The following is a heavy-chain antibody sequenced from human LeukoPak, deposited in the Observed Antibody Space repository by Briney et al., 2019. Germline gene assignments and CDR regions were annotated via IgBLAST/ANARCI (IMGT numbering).Heavy chain of an antibody. V-gene: IGHV3-73*01. CDR3: TRTYGSGSYYKTNKYYYYYMDV. D-gene: IGHD3-10*01. CDR2: IRSKANSYAT. Sequence: GGSLRLSCAASGFTFSGSAMHWVRQASGKGLEWVGRIRSKANSYATAYAASVKGRFTISRDDSKNTAYLQMNSLKTEDTAVYYCTRTYGSGSYYKTNKYYYYYMDVWGKGTTVTISS. CDR1: GFTFSGSA. J-gene: IGHJ6*03.